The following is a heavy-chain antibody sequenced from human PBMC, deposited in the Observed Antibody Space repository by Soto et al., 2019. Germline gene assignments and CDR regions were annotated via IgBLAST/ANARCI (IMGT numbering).Heavy chain of an antibody. Sequence: GASVKVSCKASGGTFSSYAISWVRQAPGQGLEWMGGIIPIFGTANYAQKFQGRVTITADESTSTAYMELSSLRSEDTAVYYCASTSYCGGDCPADYYYYGMDVWGQGTTVTVSS. D-gene: IGHD2-21*02. CDR2: IIPIFGTA. V-gene: IGHV1-69*13. J-gene: IGHJ6*02. CDR1: GGTFSSYA. CDR3: ASTSYCGGDCPADYYYYGMDV.